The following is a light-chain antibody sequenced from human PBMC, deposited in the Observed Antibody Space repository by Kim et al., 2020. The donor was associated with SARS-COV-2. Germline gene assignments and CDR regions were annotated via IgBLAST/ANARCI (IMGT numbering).Light chain of an antibody. CDR1: ISDVGDYDY. J-gene: IGLJ1*01. CDR3: CSYARGSAYV. V-gene: IGLV2-14*03. Sequence: GHSITTSGTGTISDVGDYDYVSWYQQHPGKAPKLIISDVSNRPSGVSSRFSGSKSGNTASLTISGLQDEDEADYYCCSYARGSAYVFGTGTKVTVL. CDR2: DVS.